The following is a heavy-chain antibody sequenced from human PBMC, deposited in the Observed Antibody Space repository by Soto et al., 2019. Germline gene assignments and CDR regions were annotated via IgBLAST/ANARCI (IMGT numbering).Heavy chain of an antibody. CDR2: ISSSSRYI. V-gene: IGHV3-21*01. CDR1: GFTFSSYS. D-gene: IGHD6-19*01. CDR3: ARDLREAFGNDIAVAAVFDY. Sequence: LSCTSSGFTFSSYSMHWDRQAPGKGLEWVSSISSSSRYIYYADSVKGRFTISRDNAKNSLYLQMNSLRAEDTAVYYCARDLREAFGNDIAVAAVFDYRRQRT. J-gene: IGHJ4*02.